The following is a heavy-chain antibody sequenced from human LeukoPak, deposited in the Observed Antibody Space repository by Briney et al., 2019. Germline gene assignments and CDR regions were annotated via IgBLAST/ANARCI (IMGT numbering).Heavy chain of an antibody. D-gene: IGHD3-10*02. J-gene: IGHJ6*04. CDR1: GFTFSSYW. CDR3: AELGITMIGGV. Sequence: PGGSLRLSCAASGFTFSSYWMSWVRQAPGKGLEWVANIKQDGSERYYVDSVKGRFTISRDNAKNSLYLQMNSLRAEDTAVYYCAELGITMIGGVWGKGTTVTISS. V-gene: IGHV3-7*01. CDR2: IKQDGSER.